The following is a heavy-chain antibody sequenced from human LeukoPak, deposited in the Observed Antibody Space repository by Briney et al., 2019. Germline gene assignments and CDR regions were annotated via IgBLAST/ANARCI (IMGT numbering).Heavy chain of an antibody. D-gene: IGHD6-19*01. Sequence: SETLSLTCTVSGGSISNYYRSWIRQPPGKGLEWIGYIYYSGSTSYNPSLKSRVTISIDTSKKQFSLKLGSVTAADPAVYYCARGPPPRSYWGQGTLVTVSS. J-gene: IGHJ4*02. CDR1: GGSISNYY. V-gene: IGHV4-59*01. CDR3: ARGPPPRSY. CDR2: IYYSGST.